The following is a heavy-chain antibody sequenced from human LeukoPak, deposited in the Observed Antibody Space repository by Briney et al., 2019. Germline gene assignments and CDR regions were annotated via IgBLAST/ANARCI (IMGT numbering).Heavy chain of an antibody. CDR2: IYHSGST. Sequence: PSETLSLTCTVSGGSISSGGYYWSWIRQPPGKGLEWIGYIYHSGSTYYNPSLKSRVTISVDRSKNQFSLKLSSVTAADTAVYYCARERVYSSSSGAHYFDYWGQGTLVTVSS. D-gene: IGHD6-6*01. J-gene: IGHJ4*02. V-gene: IGHV4-30-2*01. CDR3: ARERVYSSSSGAHYFDY. CDR1: GGSISSGGYY.